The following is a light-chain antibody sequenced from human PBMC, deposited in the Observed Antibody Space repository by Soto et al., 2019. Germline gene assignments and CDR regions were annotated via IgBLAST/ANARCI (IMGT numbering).Light chain of an antibody. CDR3: QQTDSFPLS. CDR2: DAS. J-gene: IGKJ4*01. Sequence: IQVTQSPPTLSASVGDRVTITCRASQTISTWMAWYQQKPGKAPKLLVYDASTLQSGVASRFSGRGSGTEFTLTIDSLQPEDFATYYCQQTDSFPLSFGGGTKVDIK. CDR1: QTISTW. V-gene: IGKV1-5*01.